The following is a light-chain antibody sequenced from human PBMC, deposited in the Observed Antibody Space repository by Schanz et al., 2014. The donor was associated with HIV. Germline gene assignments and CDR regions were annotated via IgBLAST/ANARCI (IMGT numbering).Light chain of an antibody. V-gene: IGLV2-23*02. CDR1: SSDFGSYNL. CDR2: DVT. Sequence: QSALTQPASVSGSPGQSITISCTGTSSDFGSYNLVSWYQQHPGKAPKLMIYDVTKRPSGVSNRFSGSKSGNTASLTISGLQAEDEADYYCCSYAGSSTWVFGGGTKLTVL. J-gene: IGLJ3*02. CDR3: CSYAGSSTWV.